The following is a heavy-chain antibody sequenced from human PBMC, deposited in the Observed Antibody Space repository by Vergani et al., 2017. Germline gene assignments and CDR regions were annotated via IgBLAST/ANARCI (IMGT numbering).Heavy chain of an antibody. J-gene: IGHJ6*02. V-gene: IGHV4-38-2*02. CDR3: ARVEMATITRVYYYYGMDV. Sequence: QVQLQESGPGLVKPSETLSLTCSVSGYSISRGYYWGWIRQPPGKGLEWIATVFHSGSAYYNPSLRRRVTISVETSKNQFSLRLTTLTAADTAVYYCARVEMATITRVYYYYGMDVWGQGTTVTVSS. D-gene: IGHD5-24*01. CDR2: VFHSGSA. CDR1: GYSISRGYY.